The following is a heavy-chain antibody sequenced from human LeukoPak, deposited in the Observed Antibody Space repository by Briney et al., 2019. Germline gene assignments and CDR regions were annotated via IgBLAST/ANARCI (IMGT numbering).Heavy chain of an antibody. D-gene: IGHD3-10*01. CDR2: IYSGGTT. V-gene: IGHV3-53*01. CDR3: AKLKGWYGEGYFDY. CDR1: GFTVSSNY. J-gene: IGHJ4*02. Sequence: GGSLRLSCAASGFTVSSNYMSWVRQPPGKGLEWVSVIYSGGTTFYADSVKGRFTISRDNSKNTMYLQMNSLRADDTAVYYCAKLKGWYGEGYFDYWGQGTVVTVSS.